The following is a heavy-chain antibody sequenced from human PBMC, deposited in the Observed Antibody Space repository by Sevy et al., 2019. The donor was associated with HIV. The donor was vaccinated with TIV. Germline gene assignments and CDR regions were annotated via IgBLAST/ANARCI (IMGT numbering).Heavy chain of an antibody. CDR2: INYSGTT. D-gene: IGHD3-22*01. CDR1: GASISSGGYF. J-gene: IGHJ4*02. Sequence: SETLSLTCTVSGASISSGGYFWSWIRQHPGKGLEWIGYINYSGTTYYHPSLKSRVTISLDTSKNRFSLDLNSVTAADTAVYYCARDKGGGYYFDYWGQGTLFTVSS. V-gene: IGHV4-31*03. CDR3: ARDKGGGYYFDY.